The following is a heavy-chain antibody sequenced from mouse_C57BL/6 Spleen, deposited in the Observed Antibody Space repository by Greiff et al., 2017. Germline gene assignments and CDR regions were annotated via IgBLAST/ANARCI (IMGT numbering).Heavy chain of an antibody. CDR2: INPSNGYT. D-gene: IGHD1-3*01. CDR1: GSTFTSYW. J-gene: IGHJ2*01. V-gene: IGHV1-53*01. Sequence: QVQLQQPGTELVKPGASVKLSCKAAGSTFTSYWMHWVKQRPGQGPEWIGNINPSNGYTNYNEKFKSKATRTVDNASSTAYMQLSSLTSEDSAVYYCARYRTNYSFDYWGQGTTLTVSS. CDR3: ARYRTNYSFDY.